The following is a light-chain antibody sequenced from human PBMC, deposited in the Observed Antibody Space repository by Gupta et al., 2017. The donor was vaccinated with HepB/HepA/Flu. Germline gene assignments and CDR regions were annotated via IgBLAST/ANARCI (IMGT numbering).Light chain of an antibody. V-gene: IGLV2-23*02. CDR3: CSYAGGRTFA. Sequence: HSALTQPASGSCSPGQSITMSVHGTNRDVGNYNFVSWYQHHPGKAPKVIIYEVSKWPSGVSNRFSGSKSGNTAYLTISGLQTEDEGDYYCCSYAGGRTFAFGTGTKVTVL. CDR2: EVS. J-gene: IGLJ1*01. CDR1: NRDVGNYNF.